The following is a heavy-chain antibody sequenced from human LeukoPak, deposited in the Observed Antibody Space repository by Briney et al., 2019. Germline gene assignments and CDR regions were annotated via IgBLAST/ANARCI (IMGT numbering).Heavy chain of an antibody. CDR3: ATDRANYYFDY. Sequence: SETLSLTCTVSGGSISSYYWSWIRQPPGKGLEWIGYIYYSGSTNYNPSLKSRITISVDMSKNQFSLKLISVTAADTAVYYCATDRANYYFDYWGQGTLVTVSS. CDR2: IYYSGST. J-gene: IGHJ4*02. CDR1: GGSISSYY. V-gene: IGHV4-59*01.